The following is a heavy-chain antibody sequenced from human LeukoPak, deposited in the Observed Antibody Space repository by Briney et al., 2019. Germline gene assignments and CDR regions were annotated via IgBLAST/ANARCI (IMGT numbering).Heavy chain of an antibody. D-gene: IGHD5-12*01. CDR3: ARVYIVATTSLDY. V-gene: IGHV1-2*02. J-gene: IGHJ4*02. CDR2: IKPDGGAT. Sequence: ASVKVSCKASGFTFTGYYIHWVRQAPGQGLEWMGWIKPDGGATNYAQNFQGRVTMTWDTSINTAYMELTSLRSDDTALYYCARVYIVATTSLDYWGQGTLVTVSS. CDR1: GFTFTGYY.